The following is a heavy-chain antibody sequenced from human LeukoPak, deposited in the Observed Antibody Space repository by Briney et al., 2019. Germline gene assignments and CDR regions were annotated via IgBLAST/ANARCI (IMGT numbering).Heavy chain of an antibody. Sequence: SETLSLTCTVSGDPISSVYHWGWIRQPPGKGLEWIGSVFYSGITHNNPSLKSRVTISVDTSKNQVSLKLNSVTVADTAVYYCAGSMGGALIDYWGQGTLVTVSS. CDR3: AGSMGGALIDY. J-gene: IGHJ4*02. V-gene: IGHV4-38-2*02. CDR2: VFYSGIT. CDR1: GDPISSVYH. D-gene: IGHD2/OR15-2a*01.